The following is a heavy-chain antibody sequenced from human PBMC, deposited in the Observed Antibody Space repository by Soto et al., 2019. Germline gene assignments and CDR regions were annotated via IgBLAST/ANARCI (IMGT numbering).Heavy chain of an antibody. CDR1: GGTFSSYA. CDR2: TITIFGTA. Sequence: SVKVSCKASGGTFSSYAISWVRQAPGQRLEWKGGTITIFGTANYAQKFQGRVTITADESTSTAYMELSSLRSEDTAVYYCARDFAAEDIVVVPAAERYYYYGMDVWGQGTTVTVSS. CDR3: ARDFAAEDIVVVPAAERYYYYGMDV. J-gene: IGHJ6*02. D-gene: IGHD2-2*01. V-gene: IGHV1-69*13.